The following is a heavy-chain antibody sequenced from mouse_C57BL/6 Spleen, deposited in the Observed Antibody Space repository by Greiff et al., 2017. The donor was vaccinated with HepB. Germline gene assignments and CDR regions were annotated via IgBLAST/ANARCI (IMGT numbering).Heavy chain of an antibody. CDR1: GYTFTDYY. D-gene: IGHD2-12*01. J-gene: IGHJ4*01. Sequence: QVQLQQSGPELVKPGASVKLSCKASGYTFTDYYINWVKQRPGQGLEWIARIYPGSGNTYYNEKFKGKATLTAEKSSSTAYMQLSSLTSEDSAVYFCARQDDGYYYAMDYWGQGTSVTVSS. CDR3: ARQDDGYYYAMDY. CDR2: IYPGSGNT. V-gene: IGHV1-76*01.